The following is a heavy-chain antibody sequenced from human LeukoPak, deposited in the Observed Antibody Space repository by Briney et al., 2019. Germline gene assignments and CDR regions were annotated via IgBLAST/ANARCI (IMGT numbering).Heavy chain of an antibody. CDR2: ISYDGSNK. D-gene: IGHD5/OR15-5a*01. J-gene: IGHJ4*02. CDR1: GFTFSSYA. CDR3: AKDKSVSADYYFDY. Sequence: PGGSLRLSCAASGFTFSSYAMHWVRQAPGKGLEWVAVISYDGSNKYYADSVKGRFTISRDNSKNTLYLQMNSLRAEDTAVYYCAKDKSVSADYYFDYWGQGTLVTVSS. V-gene: IGHV3-30-3*01.